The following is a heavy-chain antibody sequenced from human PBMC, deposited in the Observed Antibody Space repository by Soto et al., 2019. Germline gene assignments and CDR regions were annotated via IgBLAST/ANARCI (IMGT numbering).Heavy chain of an antibody. CDR2: ISYDGSNK. J-gene: IGHJ6*02. D-gene: IGHD4-17*01. V-gene: IGHV3-30*18. CDR3: AKILQLGDYAFYYYGMDV. Sequence: QVQLVESGGGVVQPGRSLRLSCAASGFTFSNYGMHWVRQAPGKGLEWVAVISYDGSNKYYADSVKGRFTIYRDNSKNTLYLQMNSLRAEDTAVYYCAKILQLGDYAFYYYGMDVWGQGTTVTVSS. CDR1: GFTFSNYG.